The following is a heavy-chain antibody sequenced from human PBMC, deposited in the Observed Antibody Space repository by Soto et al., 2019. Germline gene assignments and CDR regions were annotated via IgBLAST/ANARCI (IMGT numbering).Heavy chain of an antibody. CDR3: ARDRRYVLRFLEWLPNDAFDI. V-gene: IGHV1-46*03. J-gene: IGHJ3*02. CDR2: INPSGGST. Sequence: GASVKVSCKASGYTFTSYYMHWVRQAPGQGLEWMGIINPSGGSTSYAQKFQGRVTMTRDTSTSTVYMELSSLRSEDTAVYYCARDRRYVLRFLEWLPNDAFDIWGQGTMVTVS. CDR1: GYTFTSYY. D-gene: IGHD3-3*01.